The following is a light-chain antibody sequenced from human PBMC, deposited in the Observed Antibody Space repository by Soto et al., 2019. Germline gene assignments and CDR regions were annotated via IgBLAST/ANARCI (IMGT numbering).Light chain of an antibody. CDR1: SSDVGLYNH. V-gene: IGLV2-14*03. J-gene: IGLJ2*01. CDR3: SSHTSSPTLVI. CDR2: DVY. Sequence: QSALTQPASVSGSPGQSITISCAGSSSDVGLYNHVSWYQQHPGKAPKIIIYDVYNRPSGISNRFSGSKSGNTASLTISGLQAEDEADYHCSSHTSSPTLVIFGGGTKLTV.